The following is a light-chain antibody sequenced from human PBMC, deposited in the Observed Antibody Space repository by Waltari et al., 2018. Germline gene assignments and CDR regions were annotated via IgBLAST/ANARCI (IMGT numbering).Light chain of an antibody. CDR2: GAS. CDR1: QSVSSTY. CDR3: QQYVSSPVT. J-gene: IGKJ4*01. Sequence: EIVLTQSPGTLSLSPGERATLSCRISQSVSSTYLAWYQQKAGQAPRLLIYGASTRATGIPDRFSGSGSGTDFTLTISRLEPEDFAVYYCQQYVSSPVTFGGGTKVEIK. V-gene: IGKV3-20*01.